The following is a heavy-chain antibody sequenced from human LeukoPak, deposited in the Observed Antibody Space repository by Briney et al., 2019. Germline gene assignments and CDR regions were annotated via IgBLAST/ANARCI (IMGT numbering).Heavy chain of an antibody. Sequence: GGSLRLSSAASGFTFRRYSMYWVRQAPGKGLEWVSYISSSSSTIYYADSVKDPFTISTDNAKNSLYLQMNNLRAEDSAVYYYASQTYDYVWGIYRPDYWGQGTLVTVSS. CDR1: GFTFRRYS. D-gene: IGHD3-16*02. V-gene: IGHV3-48*04. CDR2: ISSSSSTI. J-gene: IGHJ4*02. CDR3: ASQTYDYVWGIYRPDY.